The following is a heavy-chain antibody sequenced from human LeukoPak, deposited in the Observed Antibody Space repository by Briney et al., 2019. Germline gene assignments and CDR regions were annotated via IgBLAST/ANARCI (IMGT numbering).Heavy chain of an antibody. J-gene: IGHJ4*02. V-gene: IGHV4-59*01. CDR2: IYYSGST. D-gene: IGHD6-13*01. Sequence: SETLSLTCTVSGGSISSYYWSWIRQPPGMGLEWIGYIYYSGSTNYNPSLKSRVTISVDTSKNQFSLKLSSVTAADTAVYYCANKNGGGIYSSSWGYFDYWGQGTLVTVSS. CDR1: GGSISSYY. CDR3: ANKNGGGIYSSSWGYFDY.